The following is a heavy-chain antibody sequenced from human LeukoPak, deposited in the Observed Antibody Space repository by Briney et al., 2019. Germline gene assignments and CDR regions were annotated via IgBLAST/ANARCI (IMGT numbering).Heavy chain of an antibody. Sequence: PGGSLRLSCAASGFSFRSFWMSWVRQAPGKGLEWVASIKEDGSDKYYVESVKGRFTISRENARNSLYLQMNSLRAEDTAVYYCARGTVTMVDYWGQGTLVTVSS. CDR2: IKEDGSDK. CDR1: GFSFRSFW. CDR3: ARGTVTMVDY. J-gene: IGHJ4*02. D-gene: IGHD3-10*01. V-gene: IGHV3-7*04.